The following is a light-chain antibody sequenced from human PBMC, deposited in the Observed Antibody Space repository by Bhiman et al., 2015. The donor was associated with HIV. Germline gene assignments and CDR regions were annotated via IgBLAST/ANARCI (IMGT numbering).Light chain of an antibody. J-gene: IGLJ3*02. V-gene: IGLV2-8*01. CDR1: SSDVGGYNY. CDR3: AAWDDSSLV. Sequence: QSALTQPPSASGSPGQSVSISCSGTSSDVGGYNYVSWYQQHPGKAPKLMIYEVTKRPSGVPDRFSGSKSGNTASLTVSGLQAEDEADYYCAAWDDSSLVFGGGTKLTVL. CDR2: EVT.